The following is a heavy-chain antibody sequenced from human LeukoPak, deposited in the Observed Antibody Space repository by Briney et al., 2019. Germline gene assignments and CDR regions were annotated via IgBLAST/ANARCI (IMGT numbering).Heavy chain of an antibody. J-gene: IGHJ6*02. CDR1: GGSISSYY. V-gene: IGHV4-59*01. CDR3: ARARPFDYYGSARPDGMDV. D-gene: IGHD3-10*01. CDR2: IYHSGST. Sequence: PSEALSLTCTVSGGSISSYYWNWIRQPPGKGLEWIGYIYHSGSTNYNPSLKSRVTISVDTSKNQFSLKLSSVTAADTAVYYCARARPFDYYGSARPDGMDVWGQGTTVTVSS.